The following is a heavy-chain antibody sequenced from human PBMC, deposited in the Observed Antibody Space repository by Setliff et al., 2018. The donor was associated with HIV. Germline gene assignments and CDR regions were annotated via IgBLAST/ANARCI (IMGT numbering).Heavy chain of an antibody. CDR2: INPNTGDT. J-gene: IGHJ4*02. CDR1: GYTFTDYF. V-gene: IGHV1-2*02. D-gene: IGHD2-2*02. Sequence: GASVKVSCKASGYTFTDYFLHWVRQAPGQGLEWMGYINPNTGDTNSAQKFQGRVTVTRDTSISSVYMELSRLRSDDSAVYYCVRDGYCRTTSCHIDYWGQGTLVTVSS. CDR3: VRDGYCRTTSCHIDY.